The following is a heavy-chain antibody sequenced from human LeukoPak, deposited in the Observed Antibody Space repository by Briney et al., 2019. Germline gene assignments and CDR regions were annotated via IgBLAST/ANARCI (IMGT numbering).Heavy chain of an antibody. Sequence: PGGSLRLSYAASGFTFSTYAMTWVRQAPGKGLEWVSAIRGDGATKFYADSVKGRFTVSRDNSKNTLYLQMNSLRAEDTAVYYCAKDQYRDYFRGADYWGQGTLVTVSS. CDR3: AKDQYRDYFRGADY. CDR2: IRGDGATK. J-gene: IGHJ4*02. V-gene: IGHV3-23*01. CDR1: GFTFSTYA. D-gene: IGHD2/OR15-2a*01.